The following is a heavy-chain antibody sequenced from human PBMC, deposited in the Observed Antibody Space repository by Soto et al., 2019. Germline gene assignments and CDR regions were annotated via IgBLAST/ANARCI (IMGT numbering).Heavy chain of an antibody. Sequence: QVQLVQSGAEVKKPGSSVKVSCKASGGTFSSYAISWVRQAPGQGLEWMGGIIPMFGTANYAQKFQGRVTITADXSXSXXYMELSSLRSEDTAVYYCARRYCISTSCHYYGMDVWGQGTTVTVSS. J-gene: IGHJ6*02. CDR2: IIPMFGTA. V-gene: IGHV1-69*12. D-gene: IGHD2-2*01. CDR1: GGTFSSYA. CDR3: ARRYCISTSCHYYGMDV.